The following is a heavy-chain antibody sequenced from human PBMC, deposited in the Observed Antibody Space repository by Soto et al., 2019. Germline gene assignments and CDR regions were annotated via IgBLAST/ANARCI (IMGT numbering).Heavy chain of an antibody. Sequence: GGSLRLSCAASGFTFSSYWMHWVRQAPGKGLVWVSRINSDGSSTSYADSVKGRFTISRDNAKNTLYLQMNSLRAEDTAVYYCAREARNWNYYYMDVWGKGTTVTVSS. J-gene: IGHJ6*03. CDR1: GFTFSSYW. D-gene: IGHD1-20*01. CDR3: AREARNWNYYYMDV. CDR2: INSDGSST. V-gene: IGHV3-74*01.